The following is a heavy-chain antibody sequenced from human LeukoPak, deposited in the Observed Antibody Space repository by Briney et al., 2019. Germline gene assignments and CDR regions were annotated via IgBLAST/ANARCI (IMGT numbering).Heavy chain of an antibody. CDR3: ARGGSSWYADY. CDR1: GASISTYY. Sequence: SETLSLTCSVSGASISTYYWSWIRQPPVKGLEWIGYIHYSGSTSYNPSLKSRVTMSVDTSNDQFSLKVSSVTAADTAVYYCARGGSSWYADYWGQGTLVTVSS. V-gene: IGHV4-59*01. J-gene: IGHJ4*02. D-gene: IGHD6-13*01. CDR2: IHYSGST.